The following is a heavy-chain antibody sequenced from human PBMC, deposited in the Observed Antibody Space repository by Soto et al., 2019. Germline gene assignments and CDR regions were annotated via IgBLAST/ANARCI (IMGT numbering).Heavy chain of an antibody. CDR1: GDSVSSNSAA. CDR3: TRGLIYYASGSSSYGMDV. CDR2: TYYRSKWYN. J-gene: IGHJ6*02. V-gene: IGHV6-1*01. Sequence: SQTLSLTCPISGDSVSSNSAAWNWIRQSPSRGLEWLGRTYYRSKWYNDFAVSVESRITINPDPSKNQFSLQLNSVTPEYTAIYYCTRGLIYYASGSSSYGMDVWGQGTTVTVSS. D-gene: IGHD3-10*01.